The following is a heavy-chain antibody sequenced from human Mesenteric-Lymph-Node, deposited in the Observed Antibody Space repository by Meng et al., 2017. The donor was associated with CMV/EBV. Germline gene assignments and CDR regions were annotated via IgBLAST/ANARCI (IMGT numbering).Heavy chain of an antibody. D-gene: IGHD3-10*01. J-gene: IGHJ4*02. CDR2: ISSSSSYI. CDR1: GFTFSSYS. Sequence: GESLKISCAASGFTFSSYSMNWVRQAPGKGLEWVSSISSSSSYIYYADSVKGRFTISRDNAKNSLYLQMNSLRAEDTAVYYCAREDGSGSSDYYDYWGQGTLVTVSS. CDR3: AREDGSGSSDYYDY. V-gene: IGHV3-21*01.